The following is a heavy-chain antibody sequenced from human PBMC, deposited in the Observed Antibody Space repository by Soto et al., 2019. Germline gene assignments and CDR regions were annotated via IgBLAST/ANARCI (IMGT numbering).Heavy chain of an antibody. D-gene: IGHD3-10*01. CDR3: ARGFSAGKGSPPDY. J-gene: IGHJ4*02. V-gene: IGHV3-23*01. CDR2: LSGSGGST. Sequence: EVQLLESGGGLVQPGGSLRLSCAASVFSFIKYAMSWVRQAPGKGLEWVSGLSGSGGSTSSADSVKGRFAISRDNSRNTLYLQMNSLRDGDTAIYYCARGFSAGKGSPPDYWGQGTLVTVSS. CDR1: VFSFIKYA.